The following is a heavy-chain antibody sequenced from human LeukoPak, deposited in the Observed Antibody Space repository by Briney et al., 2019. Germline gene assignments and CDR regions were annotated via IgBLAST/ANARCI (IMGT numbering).Heavy chain of an antibody. CDR3: AKDSPGYSSGWYKVDY. D-gene: IGHD6-19*01. Sequence: GGSLRLSCAASGFTFSSYAMSWVRQAPGKGLEWVSAISGSGGSTYYADSVKGRFTISRDNSQNTLYLQMNSLRAEDTAVYYCAKDSPGYSSGWYKVDYWGQGTLVTVSS. CDR2: ISGSGGST. V-gene: IGHV3-23*01. J-gene: IGHJ4*02. CDR1: GFTFSSYA.